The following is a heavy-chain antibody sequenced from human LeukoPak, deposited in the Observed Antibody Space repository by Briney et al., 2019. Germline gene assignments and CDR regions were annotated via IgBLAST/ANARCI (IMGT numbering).Heavy chain of an antibody. CDR1: GGSFSGYY. Sequence: SETLSLTCAVYGGSFSGYYWSWIRQPPGKGLEWIGEINHSGSTNYNPSLKSRVTISVDTSKNQFSLKLSSVTAADTAVYYCARTGSSGWYAPYYFDYWGQGTLVTVSS. CDR2: INHSGST. V-gene: IGHV4-34*01. CDR3: ARTGSSGWYAPYYFDY. D-gene: IGHD6-19*01. J-gene: IGHJ4*02.